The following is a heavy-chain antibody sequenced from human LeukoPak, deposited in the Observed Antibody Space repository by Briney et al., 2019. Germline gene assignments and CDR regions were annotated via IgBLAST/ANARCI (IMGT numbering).Heavy chain of an antibody. D-gene: IGHD3-16*02. CDR3: ARDRYYDYVWGSYRELDAFDI. V-gene: IGHV4-34*01. CDR2: INHSRST. Sequence: SETLSLTCAVYGGSFSGYYWNWIRQPPGKGLEWIGEINHSRSTNYHPSLKSRVTISVDISKNQFSLKLSSVTAADTAVYYCARDRYYDYVWGSYRELDAFDIWGQGTMVTVSS. J-gene: IGHJ3*02. CDR1: GGSFSGYY.